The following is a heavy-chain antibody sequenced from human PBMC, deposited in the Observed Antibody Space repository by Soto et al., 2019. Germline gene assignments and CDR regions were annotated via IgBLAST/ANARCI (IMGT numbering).Heavy chain of an antibody. V-gene: IGHV4-39*01. D-gene: IGHD3-10*01. J-gene: IGHJ4*02. CDR1: GGSISSSGYY. CDR2: IYYSGDT. Sequence: QLQLQESGPGLVKPSETLSLTCTVSGGSISSSGYYWGWIRQPPGKGLEWIGSIYYSGDTYFYPSLRSRVTIYVDTSTNQFALKLSSVTAADTAMYYCVRGGRYYMQETYYFDYWGQGTLVTVSS. CDR3: VRGGRYYMQETYYFDY.